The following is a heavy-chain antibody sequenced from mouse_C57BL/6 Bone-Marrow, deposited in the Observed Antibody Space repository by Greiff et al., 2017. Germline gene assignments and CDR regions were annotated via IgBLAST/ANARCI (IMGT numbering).Heavy chain of an antibody. V-gene: IGHV3-3*01. CDR1: GFSINSDCY. CDR2: TFYSGIP. CDR3: ARVVITTVAPYYFDY. D-gene: IGHD1-1*01. Sequence: EVKLVESGPSLVRPSQTLSLTCTVTGFSINSDCYWIWIRQFPGNKLEYIGYTFYSGIPYYNPSLESRTYITRDTSKNQFSLKLSTVTTEDTATYYCARVVITTVAPYYFDYWGQGTTLTVSS. J-gene: IGHJ2*01.